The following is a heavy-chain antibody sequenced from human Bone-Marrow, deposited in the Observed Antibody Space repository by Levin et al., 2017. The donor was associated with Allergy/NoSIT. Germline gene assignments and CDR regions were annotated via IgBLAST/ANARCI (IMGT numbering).Heavy chain of an antibody. CDR1: GTSLSSSSYN. Sequence: PSETLSLTCTVSGTSLSSSSYNWGWIRQPPGKGLEWIASIEESGDTYYNPSLKSRVSISIDTSRNQFSLRLTSVTAADTSVYYCARQATNWYLGGDWFDPWGQGTLVTVSS. CDR2: IEESGDT. CDR3: ARQATNWYLGGDWFDP. V-gene: IGHV4-39*01. D-gene: IGHD1-7*01. J-gene: IGHJ5*02.